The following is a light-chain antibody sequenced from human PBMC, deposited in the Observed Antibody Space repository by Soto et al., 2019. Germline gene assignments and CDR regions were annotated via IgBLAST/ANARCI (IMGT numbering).Light chain of an antibody. CDR2: GAS. CDR3: LQDRNYPRT. Sequence: AIQMTQSPSSLSASVGDRVTITCRASQDIRGDLGWYQQKPGKAPKALIYGASNLQSGVPSRFSGSGFGTDFTLTIGSLQPEDFATYYCLQDRNYPRTFGQGTKVESK. J-gene: IGKJ1*01. V-gene: IGKV1-6*01. CDR1: QDIRGD.